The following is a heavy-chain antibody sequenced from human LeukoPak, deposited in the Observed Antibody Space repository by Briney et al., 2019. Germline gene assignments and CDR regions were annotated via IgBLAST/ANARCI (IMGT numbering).Heavy chain of an antibody. CDR3: ARRKASGYDSVDY. CDR2: ISGVGTTI. J-gene: IGHJ4*02. V-gene: IGHV3-48*03. D-gene: IGHD5-12*01. CDR1: GFTFSNYE. Sequence: GGSLRLSCAASGFTFSNYEMNWVRQAPGKGLEWVSYISGVGTTIYYADSVKGRFTISRDNAKNSLYLRMNSLRAEDTAVYYCARRKASGYDSVDYWGQGTLVTVSS.